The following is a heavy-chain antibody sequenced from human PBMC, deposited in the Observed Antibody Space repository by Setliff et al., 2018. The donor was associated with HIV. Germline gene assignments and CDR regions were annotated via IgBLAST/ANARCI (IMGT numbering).Heavy chain of an antibody. CDR1: GFTFGDYG. J-gene: IGHJ1*01. CDR3: TRDNYDSSGHSTEEHFQH. V-gene: IGHV3-49*04. D-gene: IGHD3-22*01. CDR2: IRSKTYGGTT. Sequence: PGESLKISCTTSGFTFGDYGLNWVRQAPGRGLEWVGFIRSKTYGGTTDFAASVKGRFTISRDDSKSIAYLQMNSLKTEDTAVYYCTRDNYDSSGHSTEEHFQHWGQGTLVTVSS.